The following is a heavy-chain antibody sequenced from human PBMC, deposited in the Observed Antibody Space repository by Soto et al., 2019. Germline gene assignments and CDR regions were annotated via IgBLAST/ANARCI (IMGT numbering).Heavy chain of an antibody. Sequence: QVHLVESGGGVVQPGGSLRLSCAASGFTFNGYGMHWVRQSPGEGLEWLAVLANDGTTQYYADSVKGRFTISRDNSKNTRYLQLDRLRPEDTAVYYCAISIGGSSWYPPDYWGQGTLVTVSS. J-gene: IGHJ4*02. CDR2: LANDGTTQ. D-gene: IGHD6-13*01. CDR3: AISIGGSSWYPPDY. CDR1: GFTFNGYG. V-gene: IGHV3-30*03.